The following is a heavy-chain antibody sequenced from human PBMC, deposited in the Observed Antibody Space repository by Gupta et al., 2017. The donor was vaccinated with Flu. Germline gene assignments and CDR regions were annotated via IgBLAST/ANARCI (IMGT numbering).Heavy chain of an antibody. Sequence: FRNYAVHWVRQAPGRGLEWVAAISHDEFQKDYGDSVKGRITITRDRSKNTVSIQLTSLTPEDTAMYFCVTHVAADGLTSVWGQGTLVTVSS. CDR2: ISHDEFQK. D-gene: IGHD6-13*01. CDR3: VTHVAADGLTSV. CDR1: FRNYA. J-gene: IGHJ4*02. V-gene: IGHV3-30*14.